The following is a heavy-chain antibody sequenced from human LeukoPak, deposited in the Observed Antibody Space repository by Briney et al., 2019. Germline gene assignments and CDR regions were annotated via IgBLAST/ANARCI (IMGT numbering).Heavy chain of an antibody. V-gene: IGHV3-48*04. J-gene: IGHJ4*02. Sequence: GGSLRLSCAASGFTFSSYSMNWVRQAPGKGLEWGSYISSSSSTIYYADSVKGRFTISRDNAKNSLYLQMNSLRAEDTAVYYCARAYGGNPRGSYFDYWGQGTLVTVSS. CDR3: ARAYGGNPRGSYFDY. D-gene: IGHD4-23*01. CDR1: GFTFSSYS. CDR2: ISSSSSTI.